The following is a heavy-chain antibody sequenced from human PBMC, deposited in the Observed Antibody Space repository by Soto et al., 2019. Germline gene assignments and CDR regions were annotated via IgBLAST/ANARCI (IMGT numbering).Heavy chain of an antibody. CDR3: ASRKRGPFYFDV. CDR1: GYRFTSYW. CDR2: IHPGDSDT. Sequence: EVQLVQSGAEVKKSGESLKISCQVSGYRFTSYWIGWVRQMPAKGLEWMGIIHPGDSDTRYSPSFQGQVTISVDKSISTAYLQWDSLKASDSAIYYCASRKRGPFYFDVWGQGTLGTVSS. J-gene: IGHJ4*02. D-gene: IGHD3-10*01. V-gene: IGHV5-51*01.